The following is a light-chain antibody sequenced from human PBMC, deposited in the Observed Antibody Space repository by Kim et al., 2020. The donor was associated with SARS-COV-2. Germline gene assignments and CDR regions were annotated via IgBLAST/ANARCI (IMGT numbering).Light chain of an antibody. Sequence: QSALTQPASVSGSPGQSITISCTGTSSDVGGYNYVSWYPQHPGKAPKLMIYDVSKRPSGVSNRFSGSKSGNTASLTISGLQAEDEADYYCSSYTSSSTFVFGGGTQLTVL. CDR2: DVS. CDR1: SSDVGGYNY. CDR3: SSYTSSSTFV. V-gene: IGLV2-14*01. J-gene: IGLJ2*01.